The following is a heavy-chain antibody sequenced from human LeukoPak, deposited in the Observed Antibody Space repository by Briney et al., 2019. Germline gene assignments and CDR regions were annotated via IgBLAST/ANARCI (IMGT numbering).Heavy chain of an antibody. CDR3: ARDQRYCSGGSCYYHAYNWFDP. J-gene: IGHJ5*02. Sequence: PSQTLSLTCTVSGGSISSGGYYWSWIRQHPGKGLEWIGYIYYSGSTYYNPSLKSRVTISVDTSKNQFSLKLSSVTAADTAVYYCARDQRYCSGGSCYYHAYNWFDPWGQGTLVTVSS. CDR2: IYYSGST. CDR1: GGSISSGGYY. D-gene: IGHD2-15*01. V-gene: IGHV4-31*03.